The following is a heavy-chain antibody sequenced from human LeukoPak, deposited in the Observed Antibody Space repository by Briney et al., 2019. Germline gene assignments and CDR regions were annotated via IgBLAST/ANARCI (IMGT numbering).Heavy chain of an antibody. Sequence: GESLKISCKGSGYSFTSYWIGWVRQMPGKGLEWMGIIYPGDSDTRYSPSFQGQVTISADKSISTAYLQWSSLKASDTAMYYCARRYYDILTGSSKFDYWGQGTLVTVSS. CDR3: ARRYYDILTGSSKFDY. V-gene: IGHV5-51*01. J-gene: IGHJ4*02. CDR1: GYSFTSYW. D-gene: IGHD3-9*01. CDR2: IYPGDSDT.